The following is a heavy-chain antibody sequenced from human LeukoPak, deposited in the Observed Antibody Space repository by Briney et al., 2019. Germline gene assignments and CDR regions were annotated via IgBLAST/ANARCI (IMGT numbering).Heavy chain of an antibody. CDR2: ISGSGGST. Sequence: PGGSLRLSCVASGVTFSRYAINWVRQTPGKGLEWVSAISGSGGSTYYADSVKGRFTISRDNSKNTLYLQMNSLRAEDTAVYYCAKKGYYYGSGSYVSEDEYYFDYWGQGTLVTVSS. CDR3: AKKGYYYGSGSYVSEDEYYFDY. V-gene: IGHV3-23*01. CDR1: GVTFSRYA. J-gene: IGHJ4*02. D-gene: IGHD3-10*01.